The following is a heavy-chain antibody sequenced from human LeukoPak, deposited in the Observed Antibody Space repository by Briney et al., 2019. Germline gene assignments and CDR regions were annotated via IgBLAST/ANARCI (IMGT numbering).Heavy chain of an antibody. CDR1: GGSISSGGYY. D-gene: IGHD5-24*01. Sequence: SETLSLTCTVSGGSISSGGYYWSWIRQHPGKGLEWIGYIYYSGSSYYNPSLRSRVTISVDTSKNHFSLKLSSVTAADTAVYYCAGNRDGYNSFDYWGQGTLVTVSS. CDR2: IYYSGSS. J-gene: IGHJ4*02. CDR3: AGNRDGYNSFDY. V-gene: IGHV4-31*03.